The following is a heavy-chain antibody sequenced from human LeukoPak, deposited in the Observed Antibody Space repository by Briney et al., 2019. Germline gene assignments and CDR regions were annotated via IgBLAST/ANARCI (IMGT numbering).Heavy chain of an antibody. J-gene: IGHJ3*02. D-gene: IGHD2-15*01. V-gene: IGHV3-30-3*01. CDR3: ARDTRRRGGGAFDI. CDR2: ISYDGSNK. CDR1: GFTVSSNY. Sequence: PGGSLRLSCAASGFTVSSNYMSWVRQAPGKGLEWVAVISYDGSNKYYADSVKGRFTISRDNSKNTLYLQMNSLRAEDTAVYYCARDTRRRGGGAFDIWGQGTMVTVSS.